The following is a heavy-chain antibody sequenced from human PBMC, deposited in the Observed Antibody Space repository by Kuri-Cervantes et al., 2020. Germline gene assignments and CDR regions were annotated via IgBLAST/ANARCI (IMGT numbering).Heavy chain of an antibody. Sequence: ASVQVSCKASGYTFTGYYMHWVRQAPGQGLEWMGWINPNSGGTNYAQKFQGRVTMTRDTSISTAYMELSRLRSDDAAVYYCARIPGIAVAGIDNWFDPWGQGTLVTVSS. V-gene: IGHV1-2*02. D-gene: IGHD6-19*01. CDR3: ARIPGIAVAGIDNWFDP. CDR1: GYTFTGYY. J-gene: IGHJ5*02. CDR2: INPNSGGT.